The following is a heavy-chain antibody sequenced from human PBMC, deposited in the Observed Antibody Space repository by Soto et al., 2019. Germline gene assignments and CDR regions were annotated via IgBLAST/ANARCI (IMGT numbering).Heavy chain of an antibody. CDR1: GYTFSNYG. V-gene: IGHV1-18*01. CDR3: ARRGAPPYYYYGLDV. Sequence: QVQLVQSGPEVKKPGASVKVSCKASGYTFSNYGITWVRQAPGQGLEWMGWINAYNGETNYAQKLQGRVTMTTATSTSTAYMELKSLKSDAPAVYYCARRGAPPYYYYGLDVWGQGTTVTVSS. D-gene: IGHD3-16*01. J-gene: IGHJ6*02. CDR2: INAYNGET.